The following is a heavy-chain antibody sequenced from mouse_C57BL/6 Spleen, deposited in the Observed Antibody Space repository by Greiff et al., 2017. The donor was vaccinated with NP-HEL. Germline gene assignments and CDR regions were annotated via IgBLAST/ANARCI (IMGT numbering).Heavy chain of an antibody. V-gene: IGHV1-52*01. CDR1: GYTFTSYW. D-gene: IGHD2-5*01. CDR2: IDPSDSET. Sequence: QVQLQQPGAELVRPGSSVKLSCKASGYTFTSYWMHWVKQRPIQGLEWIGNIDPSDSETHYNQKFKDKATLTVDKSSTTPYMQLSSLTSEDSAVYYCAREGAYYSKGDYWGQGTTLTVSS. J-gene: IGHJ2*01. CDR3: AREGAYYSKGDY.